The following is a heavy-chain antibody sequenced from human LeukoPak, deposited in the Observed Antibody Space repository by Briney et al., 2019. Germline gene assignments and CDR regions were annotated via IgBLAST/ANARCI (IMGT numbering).Heavy chain of an antibody. CDR2: MIPILGIA. J-gene: IGHJ6*02. Sequence: SVKVSCKASGGTFSSYAISWVRQAPGQGLEWMGRMIPILGIANYAQKFQGRVTITADKSTSTAYMELSSLRSEDTAVYYCARGRSRTVTAHYYYGMDVWGQGTTVTVSS. V-gene: IGHV1-69*04. CDR1: GGTFSSYA. CDR3: ARGRSRTVTAHYYYGMDV. D-gene: IGHD2-21*02.